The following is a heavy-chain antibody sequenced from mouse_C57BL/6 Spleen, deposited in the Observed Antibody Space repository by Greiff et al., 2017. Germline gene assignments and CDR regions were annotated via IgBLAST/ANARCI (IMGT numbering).Heavy chain of an antibody. CDR1: GYTFTDYN. Sequence: EVKLQQSGPELVKPGASVKIPCKASGYTFTDYNMDWVKQSHGKSLEWIGDINPNNGGTIYNQKFKGKATLTVDKTSSTAYMELRSLTAEDSAVCYSARDGDYDSPFAYWGQGTLGTVSA. CDR3: ARDGDYDSPFAY. D-gene: IGHD2-4*01. J-gene: IGHJ3*01. CDR2: INPNNGGT. V-gene: IGHV1-18*01.